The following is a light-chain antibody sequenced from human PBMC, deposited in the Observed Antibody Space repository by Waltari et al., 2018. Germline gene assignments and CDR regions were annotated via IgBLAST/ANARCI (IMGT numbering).Light chain of an antibody. CDR3: HSRDTISTRV. CDR1: SLRRYY. Sequence: SSELTQDPAVSVALGQTVRITCQGDSLRRYYASWYQQRPGQAPVLVLYGQNNRPSGIPDRFSGSASGNTASLTITGTHAEDEADYYCHSRDTISTRVFGGGTRLTV. CDR2: GQN. V-gene: IGLV3-19*01. J-gene: IGLJ3*02.